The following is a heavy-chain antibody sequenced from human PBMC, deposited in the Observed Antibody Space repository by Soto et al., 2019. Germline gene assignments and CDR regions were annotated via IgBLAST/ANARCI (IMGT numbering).Heavy chain of an antibody. CDR1: GGSISSGDYY. D-gene: IGHD6-13*01. J-gene: IGHJ4*02. Sequence: SETLSLTCTVSGGSISSGDYYWSWIRQPPGKGLEWIGYIYYSGSTYYNPSLKSRVTISVDTSKNQFSLKLSSVTAADTAVYYCAGYEQQLVTFDYWGQGTLVTVSS. CDR3: AGYEQQLVTFDY. CDR2: IYYSGST. V-gene: IGHV4-30-4*01.